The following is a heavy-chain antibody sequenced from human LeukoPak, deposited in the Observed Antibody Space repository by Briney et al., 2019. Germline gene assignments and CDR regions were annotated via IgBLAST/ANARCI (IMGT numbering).Heavy chain of an antibody. CDR1: GFTFDDYG. CDR2: ISNDGGGT. V-gene: IGHV3-23*01. CDR3: AKGSSGYFLDL. J-gene: IGHJ5*02. Sequence: GGSLRLSCAASGFTFDDYGMSWVRQAPGKGLEWVSAISNDGGGTTYADFVKGRFTISRDNSKNTLFLQMDSLRAEDTALYYCAKGSSGYFLDLWGQGTLVTVSS. D-gene: IGHD3-22*01.